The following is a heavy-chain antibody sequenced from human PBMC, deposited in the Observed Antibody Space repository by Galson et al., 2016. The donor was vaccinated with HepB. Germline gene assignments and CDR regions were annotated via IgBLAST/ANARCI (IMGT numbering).Heavy chain of an antibody. CDR2: IKSKTDGGTT. CDR1: GFTFSNAW. V-gene: IGHV3-15*01. Sequence: SLRLSCAASGFTFSNAWMSWVRQAPGKELEWVGRIKSKTDGGTTDYAAPVKGRFSIPRDESKNTLYLQMNSLKTEDTAVYYCRYGMGVWGQGTTVTVSS. J-gene: IGHJ6*02. CDR3: RYGMGV.